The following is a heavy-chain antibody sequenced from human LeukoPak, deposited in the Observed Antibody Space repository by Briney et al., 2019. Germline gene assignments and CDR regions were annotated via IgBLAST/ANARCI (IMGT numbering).Heavy chain of an antibody. V-gene: IGHV3-48*04. J-gene: IGHJ6*04. CDR3: AELGITMIGGV. CDR1: GFTLKTYS. CDR2: ISSSGSTI. D-gene: IGHD3-10*02. Sequence: GGSLRLSCAASGFTLKTYSMNWVRQAPGKGLEWVSYISSSGSTIYYADSVKGRFTIPRDNAKNSLYLQMNSLRAEDTAVYYCAELGITMIGGVWGKGTTVTISS.